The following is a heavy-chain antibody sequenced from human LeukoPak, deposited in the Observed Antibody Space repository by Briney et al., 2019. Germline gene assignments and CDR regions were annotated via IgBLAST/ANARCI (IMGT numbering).Heavy chain of an antibody. J-gene: IGHJ4*02. CDR1: GFTFSNYW. D-gene: IGHD3-22*01. CDR2: IKQDGSEK. CDR3: ATSEDVSSVYRSLNY. Sequence: GGSLRLSCAASGFTFSNYWMSWVRQAPGKGLEWVASIKQDGSEKSYVDSVKGRFTISRDNAKNSLYLQMNSLRAEDTAVYYCATSEDVSSVYRSLNYWGQGTLVTVSS. V-gene: IGHV3-7*01.